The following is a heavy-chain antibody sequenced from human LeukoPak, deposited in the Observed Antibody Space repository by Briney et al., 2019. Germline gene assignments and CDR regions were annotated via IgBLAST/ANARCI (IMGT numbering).Heavy chain of an antibody. Sequence: GSLRLSCAASGFTFSSYEMNWVRQAPGKGLEWVSYISSSGSTIYYADSVKGRFTISRDNAKNSLYLQMNSLRAEDTAVYYCAREIDYYDSSGYYGGHDASDIWGQGTMVTVSS. V-gene: IGHV3-48*03. J-gene: IGHJ3*02. CDR3: AREIDYYDSSGYYGGHDASDI. CDR1: GFTFSSYE. CDR2: ISSSGSTI. D-gene: IGHD3-22*01.